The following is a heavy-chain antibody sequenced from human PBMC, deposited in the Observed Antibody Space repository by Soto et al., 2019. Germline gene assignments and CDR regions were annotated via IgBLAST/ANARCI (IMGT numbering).Heavy chain of an antibody. CDR1: GFTFSSYW. CDR3: ARDRAFGSSLFDY. V-gene: IGHV3-7*05. J-gene: IGHJ4*02. CDR2: IKQDGSEK. Sequence: AGGSLRLSCAASGFTFSSYWMSWVRQAPGKGLEWVANIKQDGSEKYYVDSVKGRFTISRDNAKNSLYLQMNSLRAEDTAVYYCARDRAFGSSLFDYWGQGTLVTVSS. D-gene: IGHD6-6*01.